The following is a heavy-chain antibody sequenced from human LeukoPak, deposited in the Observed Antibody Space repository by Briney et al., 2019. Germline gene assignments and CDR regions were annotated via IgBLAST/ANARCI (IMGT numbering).Heavy chain of an antibody. J-gene: IGHJ4*02. V-gene: IGHV1-18*01. D-gene: IGHD6-19*01. CDR2: ISAYNGNT. Sequence: ASVKVSCKASGYTFTSYGISWVRQAPGQGLEWMGWISAYNGNTNYAQKLQGRVTMTTDTSTSTAYMELRSLRSDDTAVYYCARGSGKYSSGWYVVYWGQGTLVTVSS. CDR1: GYTFTSYG. CDR3: ARGSGKYSSGWYVVY.